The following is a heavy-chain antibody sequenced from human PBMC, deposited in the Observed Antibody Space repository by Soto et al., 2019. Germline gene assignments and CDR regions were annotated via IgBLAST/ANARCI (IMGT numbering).Heavy chain of an antibody. CDR1: GGTFSTYI. Sequence: QVQLVQSGAEVRKPGSSVKVSCKAPGGTFSTYIISWVRQAPGQGLEWMGRIIPLPDITNYAQKFQGRVTVTADRSTSTVYMELTSLKSEDTAVYYCARDRITTRGDAFDLGGQVTMVTVSS. V-gene: IGHV1-69*08. D-gene: IGHD3-3*01. CDR2: IIPLPDIT. J-gene: IGHJ3*01. CDR3: ARDRITTRGDAFDL.